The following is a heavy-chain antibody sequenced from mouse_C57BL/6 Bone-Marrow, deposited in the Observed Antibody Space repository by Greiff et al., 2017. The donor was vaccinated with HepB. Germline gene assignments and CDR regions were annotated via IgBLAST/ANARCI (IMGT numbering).Heavy chain of an antibody. V-gene: IGHV1-64*01. CDR1: GYTFTSYW. J-gene: IGHJ4*01. CDR3: ARKGYYGSFYYAMDY. Sequence: QVQLQQPGAELVKPGASVKLSCKASGYTFTSYWMHWVKQRPGQGLEWIGMIHPNSGSTNYNEKFKSKATLTVDKSSSTAYMQLSSLTSEDSAVYYCARKGYYGSFYYAMDYWGRGTSVTVSS. CDR2: IHPNSGST. D-gene: IGHD1-1*01.